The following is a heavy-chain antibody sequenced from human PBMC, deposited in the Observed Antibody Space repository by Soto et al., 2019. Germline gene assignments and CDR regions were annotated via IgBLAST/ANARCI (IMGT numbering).Heavy chain of an antibody. J-gene: IGHJ5*02. V-gene: IGHV4-30-2*01. CDR3: ARGGSVVWGMWWFDP. D-gene: IGHD3-10*01. CDR2: IYHSGST. CDR1: GGSISSGGYS. Sequence: QLQLQESGSGLVKPSQTLSLTCAVSGGSISSGGYSWSWIRQPPGKGLEWIGYIYHSGSTYYNPSLKSRVTRSVDRSKNQFSLKLSSVTAADTAVYYCARGGSVVWGMWWFDPWGQGTLVTVSS.